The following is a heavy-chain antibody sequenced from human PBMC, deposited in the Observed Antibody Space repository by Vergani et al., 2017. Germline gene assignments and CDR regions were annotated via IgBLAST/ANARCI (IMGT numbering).Heavy chain of an antibody. CDR1: GGSISSSNW. Sequence: QLQLQESGPGLVKPSETLSLSCTVSGGSISSSNWWSWVRQPPGKGLEWIGEIYHSGSTNYNPSLKSRVTISVDKSKNQFSLKLSSVTAADTAVYYCARFIVVPAATTSYWYFDLWGRGTLVTVSS. J-gene: IGHJ2*01. CDR2: IYHSGST. V-gene: IGHV4-4*02. CDR3: ARFIVVPAATTSYWYFDL. D-gene: IGHD2-2*01.